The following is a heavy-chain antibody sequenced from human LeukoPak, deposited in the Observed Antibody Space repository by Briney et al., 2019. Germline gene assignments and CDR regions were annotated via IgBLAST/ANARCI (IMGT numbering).Heavy chain of an antibody. CDR1: GITFSSYG. V-gene: IGHV3-23*01. Sequence: SGGSLRLSCAASGITFSSYGMSWVRQAPGKGLEWVSSISSTGGTTYYADSVKGRFTISRDNSKNTLYLQMNSLRAEATAIYSDAKNGDRGAYCTGRTCYPYGNYYMDVWGKGTTVTI. CDR2: ISSTGGTT. D-gene: IGHD2-15*01. CDR3: AKNGDRGAYCTGRTCYPYGNYYMDV. J-gene: IGHJ6*03.